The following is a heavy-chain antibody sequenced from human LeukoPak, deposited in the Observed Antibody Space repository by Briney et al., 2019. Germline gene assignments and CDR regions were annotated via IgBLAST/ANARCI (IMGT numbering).Heavy chain of an antibody. CDR1: GFTFSNYA. V-gene: IGHV3-23*01. CDR2: ISGNGGHT. J-gene: IGHJ4*02. D-gene: IGHD3-22*01. CDR3: ARVNPISSGFYAY. Sequence: PGGSLRLSCAASGFTFSNYAMSWVRQAPGKGLEWVSTISGNGGHTYYADSVKGRFTISRDNSKNTLYLQMNSLRAEDTAVYYCARVNPISSGFYAYWGQGTPVTVSS.